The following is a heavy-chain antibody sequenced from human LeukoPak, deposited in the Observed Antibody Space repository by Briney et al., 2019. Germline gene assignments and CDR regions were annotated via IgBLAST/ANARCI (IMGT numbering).Heavy chain of an antibody. D-gene: IGHD5-12*01. J-gene: IGHJ5*02. CDR2: INHSGST. V-gene: IGHV4-34*01. CDR3: ARGSWEWLRFGKTGWFDP. Sequence: SETLSLTCAVYGGSFSGCYWSWIRQPPGKELEWIGEINHSGSTNYNPSLKSRVTISVDTSKNQFSLKLSSVTAADTAVYYCARGSWEWLRFGKTGWFDPWGQGTLVTVSS. CDR1: GGSFSGCY.